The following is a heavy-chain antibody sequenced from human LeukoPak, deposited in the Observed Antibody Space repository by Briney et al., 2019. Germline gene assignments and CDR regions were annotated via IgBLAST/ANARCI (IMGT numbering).Heavy chain of an antibody. CDR2: ISAYNGNT. Sequence: ASVKVSCKASGYTFTSYDINWVRQAPGQGLEWMGWISAYNGNTNYVQNLQGRVTMTTDTSTSTAYMELRSLRSDDTAVYYCARDRPAGGYCTSASCYSSRGMDVWGQGTTVTVSS. D-gene: IGHD2-2*02. J-gene: IGHJ6*02. CDR1: GYTFTSYD. V-gene: IGHV1-18*01. CDR3: ARDRPAGGYCTSASCYSSRGMDV.